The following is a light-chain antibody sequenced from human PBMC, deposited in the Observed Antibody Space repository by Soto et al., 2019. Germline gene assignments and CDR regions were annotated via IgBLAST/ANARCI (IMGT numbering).Light chain of an antibody. V-gene: IGLV1-44*01. CDR1: SSNIRSYT. J-gene: IGLJ1*01. Sequence: QAVLTQPPSASGTPGQRVTISWSGSSSNIRSYTVNWYKQVPGTAPKLLIYSNDRRPSRVPDRFSGSKSGTSASLAISGLQSEDEADYYCAAWDDSLNGYVFGTGTKLTAL. CDR2: SND. CDR3: AAWDDSLNGYV.